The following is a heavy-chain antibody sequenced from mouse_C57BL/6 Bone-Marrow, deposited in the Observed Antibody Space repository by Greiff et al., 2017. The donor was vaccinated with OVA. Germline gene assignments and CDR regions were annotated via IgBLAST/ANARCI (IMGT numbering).Heavy chain of an antibody. CDR3: ASRGAY. CDR2: IYPGGGYT. V-gene: IGHV1-63*01. Sequence: QVHVKQSGAELVRPGTSVKMSCKASGYTFTNYWIGWAKQRPGHGLEWIGDIYPGGGYTNYNEKFKGKATLTADKSSSTAYMQLSSLTSEDSAVYFCASRGAYWGQGTLVTVSA. J-gene: IGHJ3*01. CDR1: GYTFTNYW.